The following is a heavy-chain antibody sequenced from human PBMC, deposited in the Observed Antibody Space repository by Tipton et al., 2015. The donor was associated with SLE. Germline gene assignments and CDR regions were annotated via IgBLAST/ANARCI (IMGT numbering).Heavy chain of an antibody. D-gene: IGHD2-8*02. CDR3: ARDRGCVGGGVCHDAFDI. CDR2: IYHSGST. CDR1: GGSISSGGYS. J-gene: IGHJ3*02. Sequence: LSCAVSGGSISSGGYSWSWIRQPPGKGLEWIGYIYHSGSTYYNPSLKSRVTISVDRSKNQFSLKLSSVTAADTAVYYCARDRGCVGGGVCHDAFDIWGQGTMVTVSS. V-gene: IGHV4-30-2*01.